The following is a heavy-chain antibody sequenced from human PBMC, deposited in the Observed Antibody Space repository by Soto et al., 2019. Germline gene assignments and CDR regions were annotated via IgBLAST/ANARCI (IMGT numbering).Heavy chain of an antibody. CDR1: GYPFIGYY. CDR3: ARGLSFYYDSSGYYQFDY. J-gene: IGHJ4*02. D-gene: IGHD3-22*01. CDR2: INPDSGDT. V-gene: IGHV1-2*02. Sequence: QLQQVQSGAEVKKPGASVKVSCKASGYPFIGYYMHWVRQAPGQGLEWMGWINPDSGDTHFAQKFQGRVTMTRDTSISTAYLELSRLTPDYTAVYYCARGLSFYYDSSGYYQFDYWGQGSLVTVSS.